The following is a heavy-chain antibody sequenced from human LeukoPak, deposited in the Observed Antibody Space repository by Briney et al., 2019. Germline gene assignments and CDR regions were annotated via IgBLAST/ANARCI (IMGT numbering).Heavy chain of an antibody. J-gene: IGHJ6*02. D-gene: IGHD2-2*01. CDR2: ISGSGGST. CDR1: GFTFSSYA. V-gene: IGHV3-23*01. Sequence: GGSLRLSCAASGFTFSSYAMSWVRQAPGKGLEWVSAISGSGGSTYYADSVKGRFTISRDNSKNTLYLQMNSLRAEDTAVYYCAKDPYARGYQLLPDGYYYYGMDAWGQGTTVTVSS. CDR3: AKDPYARGYQLLPDGYYYYGMDA.